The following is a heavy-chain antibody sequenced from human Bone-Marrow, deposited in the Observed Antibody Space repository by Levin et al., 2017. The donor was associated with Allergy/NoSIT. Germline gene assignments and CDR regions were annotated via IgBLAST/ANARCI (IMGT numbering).Heavy chain of an antibody. CDR1: NGSISSGDYY. J-gene: IGHJ5*02. V-gene: IGHV4-30-4*01. CDR3: ARDNYIGSVRYKSYNWFDP. D-gene: IGHD3-10*01. Sequence: SQTLSLTCTVSNGSISSGDYYWSWIRQPPGKGLEWIAYMHYSGTTYYNPSLKSRVTMSIDTSKNQFSLKLTSVTAADTAMYYCARDNYIGSVRYKSYNWFDPWGQGTLVTVSS. CDR2: MHYSGTT.